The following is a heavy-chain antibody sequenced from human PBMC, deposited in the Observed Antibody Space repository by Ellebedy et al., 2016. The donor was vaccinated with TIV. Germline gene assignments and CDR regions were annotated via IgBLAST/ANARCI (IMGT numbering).Heavy chain of an antibody. Sequence: SVKVSCXASGYTFTSYGISWVRQAPGQGLEWMGGIIPIFGTANYAQKFQGRVTITADKSTSTAYMELSSLRSEDTAVYYCASVSYYDFWSGPAYYYGMDVWGQGTTVTVSS. CDR3: ASVSYYDFWSGPAYYYGMDV. CDR2: IIPIFGTA. J-gene: IGHJ6*02. D-gene: IGHD3-3*01. V-gene: IGHV1-69*06. CDR1: GYTFTSYG.